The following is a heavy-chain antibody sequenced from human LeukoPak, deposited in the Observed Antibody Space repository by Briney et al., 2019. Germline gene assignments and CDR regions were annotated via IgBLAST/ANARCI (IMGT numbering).Heavy chain of an antibody. V-gene: IGHV3-23*01. CDR3: AKTKVPNYYGSGSYVDY. CDR1: GFTFSSYA. CDR2: ISGGGGST. D-gene: IGHD3-10*01. Sequence: GGSLRLSCAASGFTFSSYAMTWVRQPPGKGLGWVSAISGGGGSTYYADSVKGRFTISRDNSKNTLYLQMNSLRAEDTAIYYCAKTKVPNYYGSGSYVDYWGQGTLVTVSS. J-gene: IGHJ4*02.